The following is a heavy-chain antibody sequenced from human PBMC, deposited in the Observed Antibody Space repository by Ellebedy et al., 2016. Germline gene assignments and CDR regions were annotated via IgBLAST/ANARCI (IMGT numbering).Heavy chain of an antibody. V-gene: IGHV3-53*01. Sequence: GESLKISCAASGFTVTNKYMSWVRQAPGKGLEWVSAMYSSGGTNYADSVKGRFIVSRDNSKNTLYLEMNSLRVEDTAVYYCANVGGSGTYYNGYWGQGTLVTVSS. CDR3: ANVGGSGTYYNGY. D-gene: IGHD3-10*01. CDR1: GFTVTNKY. CDR2: MYSSGGT. J-gene: IGHJ4*02.